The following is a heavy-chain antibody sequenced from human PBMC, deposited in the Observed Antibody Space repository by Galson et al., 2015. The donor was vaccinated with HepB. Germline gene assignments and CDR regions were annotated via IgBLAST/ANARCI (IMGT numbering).Heavy chain of an antibody. CDR2: IISIFGTA. CDR3: ARDCRIAAAGTQYNWFDP. D-gene: IGHD6-13*01. Sequence: SVKVSCKASGGTFSSYAISWVRQAPGQGLEWMGGIISIFGTANYAQKFQGRVTITADESTSTAYMELSSLRSEDTAVYYCARDCRIAAAGTQYNWFDPWGQGTLVTVSS. V-gene: IGHV1-69*13. J-gene: IGHJ5*02. CDR1: GGTFSSYA.